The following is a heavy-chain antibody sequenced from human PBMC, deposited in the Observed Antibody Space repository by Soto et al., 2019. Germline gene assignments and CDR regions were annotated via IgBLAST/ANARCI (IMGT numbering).Heavy chain of an antibody. CDR1: GFTFSSYG. J-gene: IGHJ4*02. V-gene: IGHV3-33*01. Sequence: GGSLRLSCAASGFTFSSYGMHWVRQAPGKGLEWVAVIWYDGSNKYYADSVKGRFTISRDNSKNTLYLQMNSLRAEDTAVYYWARSPEREMATIGRYWGQGTLVTVSS. CDR2: IWYDGSNK. D-gene: IGHD5-12*01. CDR3: ARSPEREMATIGRY.